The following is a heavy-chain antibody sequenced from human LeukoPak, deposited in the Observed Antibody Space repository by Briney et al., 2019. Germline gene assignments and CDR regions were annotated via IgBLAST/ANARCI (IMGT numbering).Heavy chain of an antibody. D-gene: IGHD3-9*01. V-gene: IGHV3-23*01. J-gene: IGHJ4*02. CDR2: ISGSGGST. CDR1: GFTFSSYA. CDR3: ARDRGQLVIPFFFDY. Sequence: PGGSLRLSCAASGFTFSSYAMSWVRQAPGKGLEWVSAISGSGGSTYYADSVKGRFTISRDNSKNTLYLQMSSLRDEDTAVYYCARDRGQLVIPFFFDYWGQGILVTVSS.